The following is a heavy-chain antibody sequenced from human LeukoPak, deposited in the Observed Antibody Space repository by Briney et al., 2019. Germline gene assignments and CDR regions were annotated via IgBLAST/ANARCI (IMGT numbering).Heavy chain of an antibody. CDR3: ARVTRRPDYYYYYMDV. D-gene: IGHD3-3*01. Sequence: SETLSLTCAVYGGSFSGYYWSWIRQPPGKGLEWIGEINHSGSTNYNPSLKSRVTISVDTSKNQFSLKLSSVTAADTAVYYCARVTRRPDYYYYYMDVWGKGTTVTVSS. J-gene: IGHJ6*03. CDR2: INHSGST. CDR1: GGSFSGYY. V-gene: IGHV4-34*01.